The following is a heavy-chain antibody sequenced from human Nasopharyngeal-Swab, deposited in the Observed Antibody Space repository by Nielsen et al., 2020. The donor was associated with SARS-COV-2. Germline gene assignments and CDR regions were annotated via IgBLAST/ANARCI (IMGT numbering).Heavy chain of an antibody. CDR1: GGSTNNYY. CDR2: IYFSGST. D-gene: IGHD1-26*01. CDR3: AREEQSFDY. V-gene: IGHV4-4*07. Sequence: SETLSLTCPVPGGSTNNYYWSWIRRPAGKGLEWIGRIYFSGSTNYNPSLKSRVTMSVDMSKNQFSLKLSSVTAADTAVYYCAREEQSFDYWGQGTLVAVSS. J-gene: IGHJ4*02.